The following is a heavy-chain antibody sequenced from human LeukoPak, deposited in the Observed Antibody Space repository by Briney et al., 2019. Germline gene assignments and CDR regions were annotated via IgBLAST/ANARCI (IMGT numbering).Heavy chain of an antibody. V-gene: IGHV5-51*01. CDR1: GSNFPIYW. CDR2: IYPDDSNT. D-gene: IGHD6-13*01. Sequence: KHGASLQISCQGSGSNFPIYWIGWVRPLPGQGLEGMGIIYPDDSNTIYGPSFQGQVTISADKSINTAYLEWSSLKASDTAIYYCARQGAAGKYYYYYMDVWGKGTTVTVSS. CDR3: ARQGAAGKYYYYYMDV. J-gene: IGHJ6*03.